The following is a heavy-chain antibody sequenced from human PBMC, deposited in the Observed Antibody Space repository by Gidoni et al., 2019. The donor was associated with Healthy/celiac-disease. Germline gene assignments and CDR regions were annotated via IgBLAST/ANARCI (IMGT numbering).Heavy chain of an antibody. D-gene: IGHD6-13*01. J-gene: IGHJ2*01. V-gene: IGHV4-39*01. CDR3: ARQGQQLDWGRVFDL. CDR1: GGSISSSSYY. Sequence: QLQLQESGPGLVKPSETLSLTCTVSGGSISSSSYYWGWIRQPPGKGLEWIGSIYYSGSTYYNPSLKSRVTISVDTSKNQFSLKLSSVTAADTAVYYCARQGQQLDWGRVFDLWGRGTLVTVSS. CDR2: IYYSGST.